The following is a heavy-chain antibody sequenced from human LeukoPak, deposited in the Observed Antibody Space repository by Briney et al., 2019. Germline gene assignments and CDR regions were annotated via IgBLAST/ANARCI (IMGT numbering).Heavy chain of an antibody. CDR2: ISSSSSYI. D-gene: IGHD4-23*01. J-gene: IGHJ4*02. Sequence: GGSLRLSCSASGFTLSSYSMHWVRQAPGKGLEWVSSISSSSSYINYADSVKGRFTISRDNAKNSPYLQMNSLRAEDTAVYYCASDPTVASSYWGQGTPVTVSS. V-gene: IGHV3-21*01. CDR1: GFTLSSYS. CDR3: ASDPTVASSY.